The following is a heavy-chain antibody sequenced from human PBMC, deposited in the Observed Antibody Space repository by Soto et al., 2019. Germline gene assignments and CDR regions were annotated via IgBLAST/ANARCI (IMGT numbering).Heavy chain of an antibody. CDR1: GYSFTSYW. D-gene: IGHD2-21*02. J-gene: IGHJ3*02. Sequence: PGESLKISCKGSGYSFTSYWIGWVRQMPGKGLEWMGIIYPGDSDTRYSPSFQGQVTISADKSISTAYLQWSSLKASDTAMYYRARQEGLAYCGGDCYSFYAFDIWGQGTMVTVSS. CDR2: IYPGDSDT. V-gene: IGHV5-51*01. CDR3: ARQEGLAYCGGDCYSFYAFDI.